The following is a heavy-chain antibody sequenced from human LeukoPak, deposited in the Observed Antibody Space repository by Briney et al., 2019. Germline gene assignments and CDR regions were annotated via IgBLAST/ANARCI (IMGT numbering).Heavy chain of an antibody. D-gene: IGHD4-23*01. V-gene: IGHV1-18*01. CDR2: ISAYNGNT. CDR3: ARAWRGYGGQFYFDC. Sequence: ASVKVSCKASGYTFTSYGISWVRQAPGQGLEWMGWISAYNGNTNYAQKLQGRVTMTTDTSTSTAYMELRSLRSDDTAVYYCARAWRGYGGQFYFDCWGQGALVTVSS. CDR1: GYTFTSYG. J-gene: IGHJ4*02.